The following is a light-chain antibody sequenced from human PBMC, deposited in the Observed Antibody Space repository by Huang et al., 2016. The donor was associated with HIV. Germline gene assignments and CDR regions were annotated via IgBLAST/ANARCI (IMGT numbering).Light chain of an antibody. CDR1: QSFSSN. CDR2: GAS. Sequence: DIVMTQSPATLSVSPGERATLSCRASQSFSSNLAWYQQKPGQAPRLLIYGASTRATGIPARFSGSGSGTEFTLTISSLQSEDFAVYYCQQYNNWPQTFGQGTKVEIK. V-gene: IGKV3-15*01. J-gene: IGKJ1*01. CDR3: QQYNNWPQT.